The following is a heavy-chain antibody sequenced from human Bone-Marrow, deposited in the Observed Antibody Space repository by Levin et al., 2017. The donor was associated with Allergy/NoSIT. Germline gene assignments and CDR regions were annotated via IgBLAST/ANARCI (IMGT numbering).Heavy chain of an antibody. CDR3: ARGAPAVHFDS. CDR2: VIPVFRSA. Sequence: ASVKVSCKASGGTFSTYTFAWVRQAPGQGLEWMGGVIPVFRSANYAQKFQGRITITADESTDTAYLELTSLRSEDTAVYYCARGAPAVHFDSWGQGTLVTVSS. CDR1: GGTFSTYT. J-gene: IGHJ4*02. V-gene: IGHV1-69*13. D-gene: IGHD3-16*01.